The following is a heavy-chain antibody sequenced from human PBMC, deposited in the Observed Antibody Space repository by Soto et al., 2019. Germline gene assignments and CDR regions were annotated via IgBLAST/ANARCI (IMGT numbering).Heavy chain of an antibody. J-gene: IGHJ4*02. CDR3: ASPRSDYYDSSGYRL. Sequence: PGGSLRLSCAASGFTFSIYSMNWVRHAPGKGLEWVSSISSSSSYIYYADSVKGRFTISRDNAKNSLYLQMNSLRAEDTAVYYCASPRSDYYDSSGYRLWGQGTLVTVSS. V-gene: IGHV3-21*01. D-gene: IGHD3-22*01. CDR1: GFTFSIYS. CDR2: ISSSSSYI.